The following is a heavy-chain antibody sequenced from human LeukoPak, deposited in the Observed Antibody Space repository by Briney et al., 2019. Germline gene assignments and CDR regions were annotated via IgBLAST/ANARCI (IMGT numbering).Heavy chain of an antibody. D-gene: IGHD4-17*01. V-gene: IGHV3-15*01. Sequence: GGSLRLSCAASGFTFSNAWMSWVRQAPGKGLEWVDRIKSKTDGGTTDYAAPVKGRFTISRDDSKNTLYLQMNSLKTEDTAVYYCTTDPSKLTTVPDYYYYYYMDVWGKGTTVTVSS. CDR2: IKSKTDGGTT. CDR3: TTDPSKLTTVPDYYYYYYMDV. J-gene: IGHJ6*03. CDR1: GFTFSNAW.